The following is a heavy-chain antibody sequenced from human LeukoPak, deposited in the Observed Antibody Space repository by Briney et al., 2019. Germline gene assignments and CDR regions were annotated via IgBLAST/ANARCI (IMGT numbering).Heavy chain of an antibody. CDR3: AREGIVVVVAATESDAFDI. Sequence: ASVKVSCKASGYTFTSYAMNWVRRAPGQGLEWMGWINTNTGNPTYAQGFTGRFVFSLDTSVSTAYLQISSLKAEDTAVYYCAREGIVVVVAATESDAFDIWGQGTMVTVSS. D-gene: IGHD2-15*01. CDR1: GYTFTSYA. CDR2: INTNTGNP. J-gene: IGHJ3*02. V-gene: IGHV7-4-1*02.